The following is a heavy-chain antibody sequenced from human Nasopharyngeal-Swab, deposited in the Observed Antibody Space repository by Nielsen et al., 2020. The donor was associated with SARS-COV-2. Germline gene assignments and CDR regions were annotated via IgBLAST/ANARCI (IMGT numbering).Heavy chain of an antibody. Sequence: GESLKISCKGSGYSFTSYWIGWVRQMPGKGLEWMGIIYPGDSDTRYSPSFQGQVTISADKSISTAYLQWSSLKASDTAMYYCARQSYCSSTSCYGLDYYYYMDVWGKGTTVTVSS. D-gene: IGHD2-2*01. V-gene: IGHV5-51*01. CDR3: ARQSYCSSTSCYGLDYYYYMDV. CDR2: IYPGDSDT. CDR1: GYSFTSYW. J-gene: IGHJ6*03.